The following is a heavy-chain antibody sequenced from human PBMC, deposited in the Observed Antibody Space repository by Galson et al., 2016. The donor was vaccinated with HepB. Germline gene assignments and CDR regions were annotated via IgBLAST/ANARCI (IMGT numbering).Heavy chain of an antibody. CDR3: AKTSPYGTSWAGAFDV. J-gene: IGHJ3*01. Sequence: SLRLSCAGSGLIFSNFAMIWVRQAPGKGLEWVSAISRGGGGGTYYADSVRGRFTISRDNSKNTLYLQLNGLRGDDSAVYYCAKTSPYGTSWAGAFDVWGQGTVVTVSS. CDR1: GLIFSNFA. CDR2: ISRGGGGGT. D-gene: IGHD3-10*01. V-gene: IGHV3-23*01.